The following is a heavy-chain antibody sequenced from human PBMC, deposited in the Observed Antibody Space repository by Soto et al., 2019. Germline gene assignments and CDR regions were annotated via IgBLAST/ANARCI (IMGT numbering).Heavy chain of an antibody. V-gene: IGHV1-46*03. CDR2: IHPNGGGT. J-gene: IGHJ4*02. CDR1: GYSFTNYY. D-gene: IGHD6-19*01. Sequence: ASVKFSCKASGYSFTNYYMHWVRQAPGQGLEYMGVIHPNGGGTSDXXKFQGRVXXTRDTSTSTVXVELSXLRSEDTAVCYCAGDLPEVADGCRYCGQGTLVTXS. CDR3: AGDLPEVADGCRY.